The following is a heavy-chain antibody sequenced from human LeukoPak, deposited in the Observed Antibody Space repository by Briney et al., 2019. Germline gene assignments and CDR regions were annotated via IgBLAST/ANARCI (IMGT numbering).Heavy chain of an antibody. Sequence: PGRSLRLSCAASVFTFDDYAMHWVRQAPGKGGEWVSGISWNSGSIGYADSVKGRFTISRDNAKNSLYLQMNSLRAEDTALYYCAKDTSGSGWYELDYWGQGTLVTVSS. V-gene: IGHV3-9*01. D-gene: IGHD6-19*01. CDR3: AKDTSGSGWYELDY. CDR2: ISWNSGSI. CDR1: VFTFDDYA. J-gene: IGHJ4*02.